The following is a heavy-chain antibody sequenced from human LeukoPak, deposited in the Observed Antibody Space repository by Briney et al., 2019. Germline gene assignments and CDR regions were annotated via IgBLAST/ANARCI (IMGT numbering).Heavy chain of an antibody. J-gene: IGHJ4*02. D-gene: IGHD3-22*01. V-gene: IGHV1-2*02. CDR3: ARDPGYYDSSGYDY. Sequence: AAVKVSCKASGYTFTGYYMHWVLRAPGQGLEWMGWINPNSGGTNYAQKFQGRVTMTRDTSISTAYMELSRPRSDDTAVYYCARDPGYYDSSGYDYWGQGTLVTVSS. CDR1: GYTFTGYY. CDR2: INPNSGGT.